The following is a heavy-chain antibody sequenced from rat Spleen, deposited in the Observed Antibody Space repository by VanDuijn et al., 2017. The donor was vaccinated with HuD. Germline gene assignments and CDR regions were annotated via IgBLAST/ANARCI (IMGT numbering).Heavy chain of an antibody. CDR2: ISYSGVT. V-gene: IGHV3-1*01. CDR1: GYSITSNY. Sequence: EVQLQESGPGLVKPSQSLSLTCSVTGYSITSNYWGWIRKFPGNKMEWMGYISYSGVTSYNPSLKGRVSITRYTSKNQFFLQLNSVTSEDTATYYCATLGLGYYFDYWGQGVMVTVSS. D-gene: IGHD4-6*01. CDR3: ATLGLGYYFDY. J-gene: IGHJ2*01.